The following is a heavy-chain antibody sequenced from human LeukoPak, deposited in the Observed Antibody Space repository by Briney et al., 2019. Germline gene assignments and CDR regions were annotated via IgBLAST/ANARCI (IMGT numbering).Heavy chain of an antibody. CDR3: ARVSRGSWNYGPALFDY. J-gene: IGHJ4*02. CDR1: GFTFSSYW. Sequence: PGGSLRLSCAASGFTFSSYWMTWVRQAPGKGLEWVANIKQDGSEKYYVDSVKGRFTISRDNAKNSLYLQMNSLRAEDTAVYYCARVSRGSWNYGPALFDYWAREPWSPSPQ. D-gene: IGHD1-7*01. V-gene: IGHV3-7*01. CDR2: IKQDGSEK.